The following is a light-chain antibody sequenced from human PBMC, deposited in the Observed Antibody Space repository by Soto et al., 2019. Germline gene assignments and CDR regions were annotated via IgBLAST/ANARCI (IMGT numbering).Light chain of an antibody. CDR2: WAS. V-gene: IGKV4-1*01. J-gene: IGKJ1*01. Sequence: DIVMTQSPDSLAVSLGERATINCKSSQSVLFSSNNKNFLAWYQQKPGQPPKLLIYWASTRESGVPDRFSGSGSGTDFTLTISILQAVDVAVYYCQQYSTALRTFGQGTKVDIK. CDR1: QSVLFSSNNKNF. CDR3: QQYSTALRT.